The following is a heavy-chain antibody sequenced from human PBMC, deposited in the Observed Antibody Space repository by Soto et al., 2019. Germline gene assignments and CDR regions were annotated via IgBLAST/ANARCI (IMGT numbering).Heavy chain of an antibody. CDR3: ARTTRGYSGYDTYYYYYYGMDV. Sequence: SGPTLVNPTQTLTLTCTFSGFSLSTSVMCVICIRQPPGKAVEWLALIDWDDDKYYSTSLKTRLTISKDTSKNQVVLTMTNMDPVDTATYYCARTTRGYSGYDTYYYYYYGMDVWGQGTTVTVSS. J-gene: IGHJ6*02. CDR2: IDWDDDK. CDR1: GFSLSTSVMC. V-gene: IGHV2-70*01. D-gene: IGHD5-12*01.